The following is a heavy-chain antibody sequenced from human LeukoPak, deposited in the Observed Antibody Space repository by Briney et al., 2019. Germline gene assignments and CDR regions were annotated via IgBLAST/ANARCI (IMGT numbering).Heavy chain of an antibody. J-gene: IGHJ4*02. CDR1: GGSISSYY. V-gene: IGHV4-59*08. CDR3: ASSTPGSYYNY. CDR2: IYYSGST. Sequence: SETLSLTCTVSGGSISSYYWSWIRQPPGKGLEWIGYIYYSGSTNYNPSLKSRVTISVDTSKNQFSLKLSSVTAADTVVYYCASSTPGSYYNYWGQGTLVTVSS. D-gene: IGHD3-10*01.